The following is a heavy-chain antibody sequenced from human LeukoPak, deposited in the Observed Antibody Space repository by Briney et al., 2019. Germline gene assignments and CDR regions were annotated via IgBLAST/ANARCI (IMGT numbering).Heavy chain of an antibody. CDR2: ISSNGGST. V-gene: IGHV3-64*01. CDR1: GFTFSSYA. Sequence: GGSLRLSCAASGFTFSSYAMHWVRQAPGKGLEYVSAISSNGGSTYYANSVKGRFTISRDNSKNTLYLQMGSLRAEDTAVYYCAKGHSSGWYLLTDYWGQGTLVTVSS. D-gene: IGHD6-19*01. J-gene: IGHJ4*02. CDR3: AKGHSSGWYLLTDY.